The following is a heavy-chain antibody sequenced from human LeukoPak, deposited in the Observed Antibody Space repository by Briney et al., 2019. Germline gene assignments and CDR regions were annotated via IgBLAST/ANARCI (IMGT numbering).Heavy chain of an antibody. CDR2: ITSGDST. D-gene: IGHD6-13*01. Sequence: GGSLRLSCAASGFTFSDYAMNWVRQAPGKGLEWVSTITSGDSTYYAASVKGRFIISRDNSKNTLYLQMSSLRAEDTAVYYCAKALGEPAPGGNGVFDSWGQGALVTVSS. J-gene: IGHJ4*02. CDR1: GFTFSDYA. V-gene: IGHV3-23*01. CDR3: AKALGEPAPGGNGVFDS.